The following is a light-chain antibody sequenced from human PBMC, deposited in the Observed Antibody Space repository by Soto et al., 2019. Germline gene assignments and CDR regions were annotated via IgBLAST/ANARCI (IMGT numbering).Light chain of an antibody. V-gene: IGKV1-39*01. CDR3: QQSYRTPYT. CDR2: DAS. J-gene: IGKJ2*01. CDR1: QTVSSY. Sequence: DIQMTQSPSSLSASVGDRVTITCRASQTVSSYLNWFQQKPGKAPKLLIHDASILHSGVPSRFSGSGSGTDFTLTISSLQPEDFSTYYCQQSYRTPYTFGRGTNLEIK.